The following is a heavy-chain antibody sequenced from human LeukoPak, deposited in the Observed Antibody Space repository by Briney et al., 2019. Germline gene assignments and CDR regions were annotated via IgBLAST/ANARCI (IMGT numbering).Heavy chain of an antibody. Sequence: PSETLSLTCTVSGGSISSYYWSWIRQPPGKGLEWIGYIYYSGSTNYNPSLKSRVTISVDTSKNQFSLKLSSVPAADTAVYYCARGGGLQQWLVHNNWFDPWGQGTLVTVSS. J-gene: IGHJ5*02. CDR1: GGSISSYY. CDR3: ARGGGLQQWLVHNNWFDP. CDR2: IYYSGST. D-gene: IGHD6-19*01. V-gene: IGHV4-59*01.